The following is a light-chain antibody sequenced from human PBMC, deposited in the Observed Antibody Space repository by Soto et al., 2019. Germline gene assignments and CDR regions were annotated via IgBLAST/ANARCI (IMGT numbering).Light chain of an antibody. J-gene: IGLJ1*01. Sequence: QSALTQPASVSGSPGQSIAISCTGTSSDVGAYNYVSWYQQHPGKVPKLVIYDVTNRPSGASDRFSGSKSGNTASLTISGLQAEDEADYYCSSYTSNTTPYVFGTGTKVTVL. CDR2: DVT. CDR3: SSYTSNTTPYV. V-gene: IGLV2-14*01. CDR1: SSDVGAYNY.